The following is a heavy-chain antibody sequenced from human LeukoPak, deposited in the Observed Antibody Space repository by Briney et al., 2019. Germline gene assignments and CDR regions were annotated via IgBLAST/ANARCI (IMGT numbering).Heavy chain of an antibody. D-gene: IGHD3-10*01. CDR2: INHSGST. Sequence: SETLSLTCAVYGGSFSGYYWSWIRQPPGKGLEWIGEINHSGSTNYNPSLKSRVTISVDTSKNQFSLKLSSVTAADTAVYYCAREVVRGVLNWFDPWGQGTLVTVSS. CDR3: AREVVRGVLNWFDP. CDR1: GGSFSGYY. V-gene: IGHV4-34*01. J-gene: IGHJ5*02.